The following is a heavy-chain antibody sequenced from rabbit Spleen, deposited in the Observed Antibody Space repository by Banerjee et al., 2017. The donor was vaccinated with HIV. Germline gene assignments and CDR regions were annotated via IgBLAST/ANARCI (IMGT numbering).Heavy chain of an antibody. D-gene: IGHD1-1*01. CDR1: GFSFSYSDY. J-gene: IGHJ4*01. CDR2: IGAGVSDTT. Sequence: QSLEESGGDLVKPGASLTLTCTASGFSFSYSDYMCWVRQPPGKGPEWIACIGAGVSDTTYYATWAKGRFTISKTSSTTVTLQMTSLTAADTATYFCARDLPGVIGWNFNLWGQGTLVTVS. V-gene: IGHV1S40*01. CDR3: ARDLPGVIGWNFNL.